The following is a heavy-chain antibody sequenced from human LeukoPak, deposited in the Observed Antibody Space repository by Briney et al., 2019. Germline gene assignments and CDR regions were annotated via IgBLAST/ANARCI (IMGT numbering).Heavy chain of an antibody. Sequence: PGGSLRLSCAASGFTVSSNYMSWVRHAPGKGLEWVSVIYSGGSTYYADSVKGRFTISRHNSKNTLYLQMNSLRAEDTAVYYCARAVYSGSYYYFDYWGQGTLVTVSS. D-gene: IGHD1-26*01. CDR1: GFTVSSNY. CDR3: ARAVYSGSYYYFDY. V-gene: IGHV3-53*04. CDR2: IYSGGST. J-gene: IGHJ4*02.